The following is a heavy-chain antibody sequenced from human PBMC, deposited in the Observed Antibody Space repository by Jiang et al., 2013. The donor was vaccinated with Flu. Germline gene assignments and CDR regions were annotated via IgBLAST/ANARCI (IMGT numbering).Heavy chain of an antibody. CDR1: GGAFSSYA. V-gene: IGHV1-69*06. CDR2: IIPIFGTA. CDR3: ARIGRGHRGHYYYMDV. J-gene: IGHJ6*03. Sequence: SGAEVKKPGSSVKVSCKASGGAFSSYAISWVRQAPGQGLEWMGGIIPIFGTANYAQKFQGRVTITADKSTSTAYMELSSLRSEDTAVYYCARIGRGHRGHYYYMDVWGKGTTVTVSS. D-gene: IGHD3-10*01.